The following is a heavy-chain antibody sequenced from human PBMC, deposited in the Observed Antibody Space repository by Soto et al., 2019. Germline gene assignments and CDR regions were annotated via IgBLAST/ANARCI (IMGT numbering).Heavy chain of an antibody. D-gene: IGHD5-18*01. Sequence: SVKVSCKASGGTFSSYAISWVRQAPGQGLEWMGGIIPIFGTANYAQKFQGRVTITADESTSTAYMELSSLRSEDTAVYYCARGLIAARMQLWPRGSYFDYWGQGTLVTVSS. CDR2: IIPIFGTA. J-gene: IGHJ4*02. V-gene: IGHV1-69*13. CDR3: ARGLIAARMQLWPRGSYFDY. CDR1: GGTFSSYA.